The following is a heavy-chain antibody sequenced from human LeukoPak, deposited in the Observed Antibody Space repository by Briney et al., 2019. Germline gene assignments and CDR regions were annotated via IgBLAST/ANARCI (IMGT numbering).Heavy chain of an antibody. V-gene: IGHV3-20*01. CDR1: GFSFDDYG. CDR3: ARGYDFWCVYSRSYYYMDV. CDR2: INWKNGAT. J-gene: IGHJ6*03. Sequence: GGSLRLSCAASGFSFDDYGMSWVGQAPGKGVEGVSGINWKNGATDYSDSVKGGLTISKDKNKKSLYVQMNSLRDEDTDGYDCARGYDFWCVYSRSYYYMDVWGKGTTVTVSS. D-gene: IGHD3-3*01.